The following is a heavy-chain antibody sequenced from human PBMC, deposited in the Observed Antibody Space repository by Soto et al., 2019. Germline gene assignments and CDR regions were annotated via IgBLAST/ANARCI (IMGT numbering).Heavy chain of an antibody. CDR2: IIPILGIA. CDR3: AREAGPYYYGSGSPH. V-gene: IGHV1-69*08. CDR1: GGTFSSYT. J-gene: IGHJ4*02. D-gene: IGHD3-10*01. Sequence: QVQLVQSGAEVKKPGSSVKVSCKASGGTFSSYTISWVRQAPGQGLEWMGRIIPILGIANYAQKFQGRVTITADKSTSTAYMELSSLRSEDTAAYYCAREAGPYYYGSGSPHWGQGTLVTVSS.